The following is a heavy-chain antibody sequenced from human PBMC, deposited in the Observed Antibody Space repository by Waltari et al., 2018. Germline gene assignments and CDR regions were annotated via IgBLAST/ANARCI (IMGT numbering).Heavy chain of an antibody. J-gene: IGHJ3*02. D-gene: IGHD6-19*01. CDR2: IYHSGST. CDR1: GYSISSGYY. CDR3: ARGGSGWPYDAFDI. V-gene: IGHV4-38-2*01. Sequence: QEQLQESGPGLVKPSETLSLTCAVSGYSISSGYYWGWIRQPPGKGLEWIGSIYHSGSTYYNPSLKSRVTISVDTSKNQFSLKLSSVTAADTAVYYCARGGSGWPYDAFDIWGQGTMVTVSS.